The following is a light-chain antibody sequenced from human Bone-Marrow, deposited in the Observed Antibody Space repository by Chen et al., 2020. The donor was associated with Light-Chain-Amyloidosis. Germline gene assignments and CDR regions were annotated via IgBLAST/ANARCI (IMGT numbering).Light chain of an antibody. V-gene: IGLV1-47*01. CDR1: SSNIGSNY. CDR2: RDT. CDR3: AAWDDSLSRWV. Sequence: QSVLTLPPSASATPGQMLTISCSRTSSNIGSNYVYWYQQFPGTAPKLLIYRDTPRPSGVPDRFSGSKSGPSASLAISGLRSEDEADYYCAAWDDSLSRWVFGGGTKLTVL. J-gene: IGLJ3*02.